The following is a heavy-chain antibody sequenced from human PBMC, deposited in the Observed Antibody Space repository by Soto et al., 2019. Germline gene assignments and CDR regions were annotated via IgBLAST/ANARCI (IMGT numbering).Heavy chain of an antibody. CDR2: IDPKSGGT. CDR1: GPTFIAYY. J-gene: IGHJ4*02. CDR3: ARVSVDVPE. Sequence: QLVQSGAEVKKPGASVKVSCKTSGPTFIAYYIHWVRQAPGQGLEWMGWIDPKSGGTTYEQKYLGRVTMTRDTPINTAYMELNRLTSDDTAVYFCARVSVDVPEWGQGTLITVSS. V-gene: IGHV1-2*02. D-gene: IGHD5-12*01.